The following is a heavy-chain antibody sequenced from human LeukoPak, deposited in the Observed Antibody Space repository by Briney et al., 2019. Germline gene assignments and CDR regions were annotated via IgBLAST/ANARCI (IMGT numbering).Heavy chain of an antibody. V-gene: IGHV4-34*01. J-gene: IGHJ4*02. Sequence: PSETLSLTCAVYGGSFSGYYWSWIRQPPGKGLEWMGEINHSGRTNYNPSLKSRVTISVDTSKNQFSLNLSSVPAADTAVYYCARGSDYDFWSGYRMPFDYWGQGTLVTVSS. CDR2: INHSGRT. D-gene: IGHD3-3*01. CDR1: GGSFSGYY. CDR3: ARGSDYDFWSGYRMPFDY.